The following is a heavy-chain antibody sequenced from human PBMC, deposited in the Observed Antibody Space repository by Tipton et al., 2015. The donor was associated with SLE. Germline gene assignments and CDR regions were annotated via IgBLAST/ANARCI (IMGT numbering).Heavy chain of an antibody. Sequence: TLSLTCTVSSYSISSGYYWGWIRQPPGKGLEWIGSIYHSGSIYYSGNTYYNPSLESRVTISADTFKNQFSLKVTSVTAADTAVYFCARIHPNNYGDYGPFDYWCQGILVTVSS. D-gene: IGHD4-17*01. CDR3: ARIHPNNYGDYGPFDY. CDR1: SYSISSGYY. CDR2: IYYSGNT. V-gene: IGHV4-38-2*02. J-gene: IGHJ4*02.